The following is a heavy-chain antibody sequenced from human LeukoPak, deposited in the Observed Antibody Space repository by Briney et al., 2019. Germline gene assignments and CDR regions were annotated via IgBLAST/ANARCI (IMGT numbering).Heavy chain of an antibody. CDR3: ARRSGYDSGDY. J-gene: IGHJ4*02. D-gene: IGHD5-12*01. CDR2: IYHSGST. V-gene: IGHV4-38-2*02. Sequence: SETLSLTCTVSGYSISSGYYWGWIRQPPGKGLEWIGSIYHSGSTYYNPSLKSRVTISVDTSKNQFSLKLSSVTAADTAVYYCARRSGYDSGDYWGQGTLATVSS. CDR1: GYSISSGYY.